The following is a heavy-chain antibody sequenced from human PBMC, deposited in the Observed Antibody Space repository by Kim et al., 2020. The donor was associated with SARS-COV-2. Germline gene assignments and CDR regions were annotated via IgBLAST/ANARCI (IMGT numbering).Heavy chain of an antibody. V-gene: IGHV4-61*02. CDR1: GASINDDAYY. D-gene: IGHD5-18*01. J-gene: IGHJ5*01. Sequence: SETLSLTCAVSGASINDDAYYWSWIRQPAGKGLEWIGRVFVTGATDYNPSLDSRVTISFDTPKNELSLGLRSVTAADTAVYYCARKSRAAMVSNWFGPWGRGTLVTVSS. CDR3: ARKSRAAMVSNWFGP. CDR2: VFVTGAT.